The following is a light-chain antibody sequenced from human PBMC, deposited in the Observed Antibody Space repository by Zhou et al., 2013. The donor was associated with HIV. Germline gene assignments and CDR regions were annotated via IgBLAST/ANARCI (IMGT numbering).Light chain of an antibody. CDR3: MQRIEFPLT. CDR2: KVS. J-gene: IGKJ2*01. Sequence: DVVMTQSPLSLPVTLGQPASISCRSSQSLVHSDGTTYLNWFQQRPGQPPRRLIYKVSNRDSGVPDRFSGSGSGTDFTLKISRVEAEDVGVYYCMQRIEFPLTFGQGTKLEIK. V-gene: IGKV2-30*02. CDR1: QSLVHSDGTTY.